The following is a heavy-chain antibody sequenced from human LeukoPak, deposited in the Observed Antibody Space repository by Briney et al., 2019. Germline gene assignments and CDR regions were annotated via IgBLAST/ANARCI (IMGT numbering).Heavy chain of an antibody. Sequence: SETLSLTCTVSGGSISSYYWSWIRQPPGKGLEWIAYVYYTGRTLYNPSLESRVTISVDTSKTQFSLTVTSVTAADTAVYYCARDADYGGNGAPFDYWGQGTLVTVSS. J-gene: IGHJ4*02. CDR3: ARDADYGGNGAPFDY. V-gene: IGHV4-59*12. CDR2: VYYTGRT. CDR1: GGSISSYY. D-gene: IGHD4-23*01.